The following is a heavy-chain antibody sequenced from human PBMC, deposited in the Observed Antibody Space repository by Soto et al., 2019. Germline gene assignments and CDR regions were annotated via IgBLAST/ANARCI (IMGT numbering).Heavy chain of an antibody. Sequence: ASVKVSCKASGYTFTGYYMHWVRQAPGQGLEWMGWINPNSGGTNYAQKFQGWVTMTRDTSISTAYMELSRLRSDDTAVYYCATDLSPVYYDSSDRLKFDYWGQGTLVTVYS. CDR3: ATDLSPVYYDSSDRLKFDY. CDR2: INPNSGGT. J-gene: IGHJ4*02. D-gene: IGHD3-22*01. V-gene: IGHV1-2*04. CDR1: GYTFTGYY.